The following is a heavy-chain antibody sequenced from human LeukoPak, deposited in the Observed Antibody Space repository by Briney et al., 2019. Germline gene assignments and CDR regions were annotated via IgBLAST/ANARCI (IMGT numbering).Heavy chain of an antibody. Sequence: ASVKVSCKASGYTFTGYYMHWVRQAPGQGLEWMGWINPNSGGTNYAQKFQGRVTMTRDTSISTAYMELSRLRSDDTAVYYCARARTVVVPAARYWFDPWVQGTLVTV. V-gene: IGHV1-2*02. CDR3: ARARTVVVPAARYWFDP. J-gene: IGHJ5*02. CDR2: INPNSGGT. CDR1: GYTFTGYY. D-gene: IGHD2-2*01.